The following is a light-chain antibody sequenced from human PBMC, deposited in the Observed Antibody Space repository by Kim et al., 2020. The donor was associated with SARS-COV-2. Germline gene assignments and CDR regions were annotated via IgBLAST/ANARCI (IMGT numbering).Light chain of an antibody. CDR2: GAS. CDR3: QQYNNWPVYT. V-gene: IGKV3-15*01. Sequence: IVMTQSPATLSVSPGERATLSCRASQSVSSNLAWYQQKPGQAPRLLIYGASTRATGIPARFSGSGSGTEFTLTISSLQSEDFAVYYCQQYNNWPVYTFGQGTKLEI. CDR1: QSVSSN. J-gene: IGKJ2*01.